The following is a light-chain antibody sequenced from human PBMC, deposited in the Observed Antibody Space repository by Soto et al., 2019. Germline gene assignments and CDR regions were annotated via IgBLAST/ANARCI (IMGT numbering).Light chain of an antibody. V-gene: IGKV1-33*01. CDR3: QQDNYRPLT. CDR1: QDISNS. Sequence: DIQMTPSPSSLSASVGDRVTITCQASQDISNSLNWYQQKPGKAPKLLIYDASNLETGVPSRFSGSQSGTDFTITISSLQPEDIATYYCQQDNYRPLTFGGGTKVEIK. CDR2: DAS. J-gene: IGKJ4*01.